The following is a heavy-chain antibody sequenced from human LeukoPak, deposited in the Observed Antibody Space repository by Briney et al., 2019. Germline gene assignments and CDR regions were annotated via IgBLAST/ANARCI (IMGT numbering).Heavy chain of an antibody. J-gene: IGHJ4*02. D-gene: IGHD1-26*01. CDR1: GGTFSSYA. V-gene: IGHV1-3*03. CDR3: ARPRIVGAIDY. CDR2: INAGNGNT. Sequence: ASVKVSCKASGGTFSSYAISWVRQAPGQGLEWMGWINAGNGNTKYSQEFQGRVTITRDTSASTAYMELSSLRSEDMAVYYCARPRIVGAIDYWGQGTLVTVSS.